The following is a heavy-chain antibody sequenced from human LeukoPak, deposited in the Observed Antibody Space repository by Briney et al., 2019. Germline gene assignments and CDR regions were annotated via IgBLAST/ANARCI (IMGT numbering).Heavy chain of an antibody. Sequence: PGGSLRLFCAASGFTFSSHAMSWVRQAPGKGLEWVSVIADSGGSTFYADSVKGRFTISRDNSKNTLYPQMNSLRAEDTAVYYCAKRSFYSFDYWGQGTLVTVSS. CDR1: GFTFSSHA. CDR2: IADSGGST. V-gene: IGHV3-23*01. D-gene: IGHD3-16*02. J-gene: IGHJ4*02. CDR3: AKRSFYSFDY.